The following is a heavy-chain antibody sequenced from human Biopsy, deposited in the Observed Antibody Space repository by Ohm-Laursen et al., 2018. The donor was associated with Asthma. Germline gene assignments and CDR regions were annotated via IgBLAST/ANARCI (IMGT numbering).Heavy chain of an antibody. J-gene: IGHJ4*02. Sequence: ASVKVSCKASGGTFSSNSINWVRQSPGQGLEWMGRIIPIFGPTNYAQKFQGRVTISADDSTSTAYMELSSLSSEDTALYYCARGPEYVRSSGALDYWGQGTLVTVSS. CDR2: IIPIFGPT. D-gene: IGHD2-2*01. CDR3: ARGPEYVRSSGALDY. V-gene: IGHV1-69*13. CDR1: GGTFSSNS.